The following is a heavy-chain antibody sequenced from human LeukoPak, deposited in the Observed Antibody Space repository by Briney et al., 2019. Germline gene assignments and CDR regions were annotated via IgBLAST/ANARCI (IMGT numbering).Heavy chain of an antibody. CDR2: IYYSGST. V-gene: IGHV4-38-2*02. CDR1: GYSISSGYY. CDR3: ARAYSSSWYGNWFDP. Sequence: SETLSLTCTVSGYSISSGYYWGWIRQPPGKGLEWIGSIYYSGSTYYNPSLKSRVTISVDTSKNQFSLKLSSVTAADTAVYYCARAYSSSWYGNWFDPWGQGTLVTVSS. D-gene: IGHD6-13*01. J-gene: IGHJ5*02.